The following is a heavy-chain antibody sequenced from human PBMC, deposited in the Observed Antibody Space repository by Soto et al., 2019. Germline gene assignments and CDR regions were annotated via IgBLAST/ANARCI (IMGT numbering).Heavy chain of an antibody. D-gene: IGHD3-3*01. Sequence: SETLSLTCTVSGGSISSGDDYWSWIRQPPGKGLEWIGYIYYSGSTYYNPSLKSRVTISVDTSKNQFSLKLSSATAADTAVYYCARDTPFRITIFGVAHSGMDVWGQGTTVTV. CDR1: GGSISSGDDY. V-gene: IGHV4-30-4*01. CDR3: ARDTPFRITIFGVAHSGMDV. J-gene: IGHJ6*02. CDR2: IYYSGST.